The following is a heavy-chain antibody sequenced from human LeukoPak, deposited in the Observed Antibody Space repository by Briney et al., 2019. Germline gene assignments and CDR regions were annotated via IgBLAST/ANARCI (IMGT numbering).Heavy chain of an antibody. Sequence: ASVKVSCKASGYTFTSYGISWVRQAPGQGLEWMGWISAYNGNTNYAQKLQGRVTMTTDTSTSTAYMELRSLRSDDTAVYYCARHCSSTSCYLHDAFDIWGQGTMVTVSS. D-gene: IGHD2-2*01. V-gene: IGHV1-18*01. CDR2: ISAYNGNT. CDR3: ARHCSSTSCYLHDAFDI. CDR1: GYTFTSYG. J-gene: IGHJ3*02.